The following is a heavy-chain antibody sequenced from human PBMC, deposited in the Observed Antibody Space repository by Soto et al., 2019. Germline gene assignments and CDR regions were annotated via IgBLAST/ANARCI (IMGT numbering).Heavy chain of an antibody. CDR1: GFSLSTSGVG. CDR3: AHRNYDILTGYYIDAFDI. CDR2: IYWDDDK. J-gene: IGHJ3*02. V-gene: IGHV2-5*02. Sequence: QITLKESGPTLVKPTQTLTLTCTFSGFSLSTSGVGVGWIRQPPGKALEWLALIYWDDDKRYSPSLKSRLTITKDTSKNQVVLTMTNMDPVDTATYYCAHRNYDILTGYYIDAFDIWGQGTMVTVSS. D-gene: IGHD3-9*01.